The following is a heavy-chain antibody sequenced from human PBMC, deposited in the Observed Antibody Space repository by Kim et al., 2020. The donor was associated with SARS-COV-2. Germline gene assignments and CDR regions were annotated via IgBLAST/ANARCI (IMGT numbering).Heavy chain of an antibody. D-gene: IGHD4-17*01. V-gene: IGHV3-11*06. J-gene: IGHJ6*02. CDR3: ARDYGGYPLLYYYGMDV. Sequence: KGRFTISRDNAKNSLYLQMNSLRAEDTAVYYCARDYGGYPLLYYYGMDVWGQGTTVTVSS.